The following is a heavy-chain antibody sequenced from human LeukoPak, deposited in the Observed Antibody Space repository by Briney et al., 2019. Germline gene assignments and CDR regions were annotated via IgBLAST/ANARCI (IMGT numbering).Heavy chain of an antibody. CDR3: ARGRGRHSSSWYYFDY. J-gene: IGHJ4*02. CDR2: INHSGST. V-gene: IGHV4-34*01. Sequence: SETLSLTCAVYGGSFSGYYWSCIRHPPGKGLEWIGDINHSGSTKYNPSHKSRVTISVDTSKNQFSLKLSSVTAADTAVYYCARGRGRHSSSWYYFDYWGQGNLGTVSS. D-gene: IGHD6-13*01. CDR1: GGSFSGYY.